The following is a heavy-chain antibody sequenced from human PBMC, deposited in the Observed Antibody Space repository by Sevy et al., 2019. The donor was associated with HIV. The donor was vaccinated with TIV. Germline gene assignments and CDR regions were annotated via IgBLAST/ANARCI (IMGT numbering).Heavy chain of an antibody. Sequence: GGSLRLSCAASGFTFSDYYMSWIRQAPGKGLEWVSDISSGSTYTKYADSVKGRFTISRDNAKNSLYLQMNSLRVEDTAIYYCASDRRNYAGQYFDYWGQGTLVTVSS. CDR1: GFTFSDYY. J-gene: IGHJ4*02. CDR3: ASDRRNYAGQYFDY. CDR2: ISSGSTYT. V-gene: IGHV3-11*06. D-gene: IGHD1-7*01.